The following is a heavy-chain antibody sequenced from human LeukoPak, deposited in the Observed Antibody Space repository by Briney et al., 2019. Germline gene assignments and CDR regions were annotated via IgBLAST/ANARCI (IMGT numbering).Heavy chain of an antibody. D-gene: IGHD1-26*01. CDR1: GGSISGYY. CDR2: IYYSGST. V-gene: IGHV4-59*01. CDR3: AKGGSYWYFDL. J-gene: IGHJ2*01. Sequence: PSETLSLTCTVSGGSISGYYWSWIRQPPGRGLEWIGYIYYSGSTNYNPSLKSRVTISVDTSKNQFSLRLSSVTAADTAVYYCAKGGSYWYFDLWGRGTLVTVSS.